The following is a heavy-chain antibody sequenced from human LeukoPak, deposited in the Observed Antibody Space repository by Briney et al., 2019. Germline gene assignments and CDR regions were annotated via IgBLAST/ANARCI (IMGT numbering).Heavy chain of an antibody. CDR2: IYYSGST. D-gene: IGHD3-10*01. V-gene: IGHV4-39*01. J-gene: IGHJ6*03. Sequence: SETLSLTCTVPGGSISSSSYYWGWIRQPPGKGLEWIGSIYYSGSTYYNPSLKSRVTISVDTSKNQFSLKLSSVTAADTAVYYCARLDGSGSYSPDYYYYYMDVWGKGTTVTISS. CDR1: GGSISSSSYY. CDR3: ARLDGSGSYSPDYYYYYMDV.